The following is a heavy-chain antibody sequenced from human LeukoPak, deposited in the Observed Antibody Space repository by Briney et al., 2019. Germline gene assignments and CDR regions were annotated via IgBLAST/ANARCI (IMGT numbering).Heavy chain of an antibody. CDR2: INPNSGGT. CDR1: GYTFTGYY. D-gene: IGHD3-10*01. V-gene: IGHV1-2*02. J-gene: IGHJ4*02. CDR3: TVRERDY. Sequence: ASVKVSCKASGYTFTGYYMHWVRQAPGQGLEWMGWINPNSGGTYYAQKFQGRVTMTRDTSISAAYLDLSRLRSDDTAVYYCTVRERDYWGQGTLVIVSS.